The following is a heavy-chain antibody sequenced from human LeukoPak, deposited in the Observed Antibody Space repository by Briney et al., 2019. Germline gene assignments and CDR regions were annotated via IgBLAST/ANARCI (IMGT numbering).Heavy chain of an antibody. D-gene: IGHD6-13*01. CDR2: IYYSGST. J-gene: IGHJ4*02. V-gene: IGHV4-38-2*02. Sequence: SETLSLTCTVSGYSISSGYYWGWIRQPPGKGLEWIGSIYYSGSTYYNPSLKSRVTISVDTSKNQFSLKLSSVTAADTAVYYCARVPGSWYYFDYWGQGTLVTVSS. CDR3: ARVPGSWYYFDY. CDR1: GYSISSGYY.